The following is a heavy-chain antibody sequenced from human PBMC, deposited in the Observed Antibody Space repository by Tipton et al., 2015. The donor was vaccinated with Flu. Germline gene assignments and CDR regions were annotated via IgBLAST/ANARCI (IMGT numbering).Heavy chain of an antibody. Sequence: LSLTCTVSGGFVSSYYWNWIRQPPGKGLEWIGQIYTSGSTKYNPSLKSRVTMSLDTSKNQFSLKMSSVTAADTAMYYCARDYGDLNWFDPWGQGTLVTVSS. CDR2: IYTSGST. J-gene: IGHJ5*02. CDR3: ARDYGDLNWFDP. D-gene: IGHD4-17*01. CDR1: GGFVSSYY. V-gene: IGHV4-4*08.